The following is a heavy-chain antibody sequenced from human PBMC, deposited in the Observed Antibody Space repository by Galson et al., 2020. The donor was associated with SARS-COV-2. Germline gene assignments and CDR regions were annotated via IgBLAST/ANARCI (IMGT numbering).Heavy chain of an antibody. V-gene: IGHV4-34*01. Sequence: SETLSLTCAVYGGSFSGYYWSWIRQPPGKGLEWIGEINHSGSTNYNPSLKSRVTISVDTSKNQFSLKLSSVTAADTAVYYCARRCCSSSWPPLHYYYGMDVWGQGTTVTVSS. CDR3: ARRCCSSSWPPLHYYYGMDV. CDR1: GGSFSGYY. J-gene: IGHJ6*02. D-gene: IGHD6-13*01. CDR2: INHSGST.